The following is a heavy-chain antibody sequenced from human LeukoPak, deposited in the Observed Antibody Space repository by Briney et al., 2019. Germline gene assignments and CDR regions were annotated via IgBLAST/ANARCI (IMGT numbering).Heavy chain of an antibody. V-gene: IGHV3-21*04. Sequence: GGSLRLSCAASGFTFSSYSMNWVRQAPGKGLEWVSSISSSSSYIYYADSVKGRFTISRDNAKNSLYLQMNSLRAEDTAVYYCAKDAGIVVVTAGVDYWGQGTLVTVSS. J-gene: IGHJ4*02. D-gene: IGHD2-21*02. CDR1: GFTFSSYS. CDR3: AKDAGIVVVTAGVDY. CDR2: ISSSSSYI.